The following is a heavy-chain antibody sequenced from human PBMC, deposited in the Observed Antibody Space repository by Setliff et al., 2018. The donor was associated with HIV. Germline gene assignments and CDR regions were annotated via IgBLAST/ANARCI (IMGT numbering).Heavy chain of an antibody. Sequence: PSETLSLTCNVSGGSIRSSSYYWGWIRQPPGKGLEWIGTIYYRGSTYYNPSLKSRVTISVDTSKNQFSLKLTSVTAADTAVYYCARRTFGSGRIDPWGQGTLVTVSS. CDR1: GGSIRSSSYY. CDR3: ARRTFGSGRIDP. D-gene: IGHD1-26*01. V-gene: IGHV4-39*01. CDR2: IYYRGST. J-gene: IGHJ5*02.